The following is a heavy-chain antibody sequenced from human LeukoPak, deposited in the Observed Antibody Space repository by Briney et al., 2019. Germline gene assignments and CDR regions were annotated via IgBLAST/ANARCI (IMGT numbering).Heavy chain of an antibody. CDR2: IYSDGSGT. V-gene: IGHV3-74*01. CDR3: ATDRGHAFDI. J-gene: IGHJ3*02. CDR1: GFTFSSYW. D-gene: IGHD3-10*01. Sequence: GGSLRLSCAASGFTFSSYWMHWVRQAPGKGLVWVSRIYSDGSGTSYAESVKGRFTISRDNAQNTLFLQMNSLTAEDTAVYYCATDRGHAFDIWGQGAMVTVS.